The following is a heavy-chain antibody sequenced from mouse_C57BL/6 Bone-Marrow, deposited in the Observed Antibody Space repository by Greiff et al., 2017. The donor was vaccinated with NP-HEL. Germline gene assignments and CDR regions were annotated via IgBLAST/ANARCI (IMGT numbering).Heavy chain of an antibody. Sequence: QVTLKECGPGILQSSQTLSLTCSFSGFSLSTSGMGVSWIRQPSGKGLEWLAHIYWDDDKRYNPSLKSRLTISKDTSRNQVFLKITSVDTADTATYYCARRALYGSGYFDVWGTGTTVTVSS. CDR3: ARRALYGSGYFDV. V-gene: IGHV8-12*01. D-gene: IGHD1-1*01. J-gene: IGHJ1*03. CDR1: GFSLSTSGMG. CDR2: IYWDDDK.